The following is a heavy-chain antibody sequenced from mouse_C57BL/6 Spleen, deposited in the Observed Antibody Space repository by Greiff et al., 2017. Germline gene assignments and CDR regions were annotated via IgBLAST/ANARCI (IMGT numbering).Heavy chain of an antibody. CDR3: ASSPSYYYGSSPYYFDY. CDR2: ISDGDGYT. V-gene: IGHV5-4*03. D-gene: IGHD1-1*01. CDR1: GFTFSSYA. J-gene: IGHJ2*01. Sequence: DVMLVESGGGLVKPGGSLKLSCAASGFTFSSYAMSWVRQSPGKRLEWVATISDGDGYTYYPDNVKGRFTISRANAKNNLYLQMSHLKSEDTAMYYCASSPSYYYGSSPYYFDYWGQGTTLTVSS.